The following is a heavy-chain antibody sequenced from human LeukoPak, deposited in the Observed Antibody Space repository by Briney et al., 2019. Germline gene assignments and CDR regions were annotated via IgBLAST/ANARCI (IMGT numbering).Heavy chain of an antibody. V-gene: IGHV4-59*01. CDR3: ARAGSDYDSSGYVDY. CDR2: IYYSGST. J-gene: IGHJ4*02. D-gene: IGHD3-22*01. CDR1: GGSISSYY. Sequence: SSETLSLTCTVSGGSISSYYWSWIRQPPGKGLEWIGYIYYSGSTKYNPSLKSRVTISVDTSKNQFSLKLISVTAADTAVYYCARAGSDYDSSGYVDYWGQGTLVTVSS.